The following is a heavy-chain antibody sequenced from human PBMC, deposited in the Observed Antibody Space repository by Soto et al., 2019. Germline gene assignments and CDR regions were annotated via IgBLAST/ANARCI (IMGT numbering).Heavy chain of an antibody. CDR2: ISGDGSST. CDR1: GFSFSDFW. J-gene: IGHJ5*02. CDR3: VRSGYSYGYGFEN. Sequence: EAQLVESGGGVIQPGGSLRLSCAASGFSFSDFWMHWVRQTAEKGLVWVSRISGDGSSTNYADSVKGRFTISRDNANHMLVPQMSSMRAEDTAIYFCVRSGYSYGYGFENWGQGTLVAVSS. V-gene: IGHV3-74*01. D-gene: IGHD5-18*01.